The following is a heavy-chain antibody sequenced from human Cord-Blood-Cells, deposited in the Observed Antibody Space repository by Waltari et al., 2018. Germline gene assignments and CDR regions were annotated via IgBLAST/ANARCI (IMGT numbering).Heavy chain of an antibody. V-gene: IGHV1-58*01. CDR2: IVVGSGNT. Sequence: QMQLVQSGPEVKKPGTSVKVSCKASGFTFTSSAVQWVRQARGQRLEWIGWIVVGSGNTNYAQKFQERVTITRDMSTSTAYMELSSLRSEDTAVYYCAADRSVVVVPAARDYYYMDVWGKGTTVTVSS. CDR1: GFTFTSSA. CDR3: AADRSVVVVPAARDYYYMDV. D-gene: IGHD2-2*01. J-gene: IGHJ6*03.